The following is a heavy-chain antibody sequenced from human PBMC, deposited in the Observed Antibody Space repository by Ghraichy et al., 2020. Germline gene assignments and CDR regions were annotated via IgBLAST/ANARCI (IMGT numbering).Heavy chain of an antibody. D-gene: IGHD6-13*01. V-gene: IGHV4-39*01. J-gene: IGHJ6*02. Sequence: SETLSLTCTVSGGSISSSSYYWGWIRQPPGKGLEWIGSIYYSGSTYYNPSLKSRVTISVDTSKNQFSLKLSSVTAADTAVYYCARGESSSWYFSYYYGMDVWGQGTTVTVSS. CDR3: ARGESSSWYFSYYYGMDV. CDR2: IYYSGST. CDR1: GGSISSSSYY.